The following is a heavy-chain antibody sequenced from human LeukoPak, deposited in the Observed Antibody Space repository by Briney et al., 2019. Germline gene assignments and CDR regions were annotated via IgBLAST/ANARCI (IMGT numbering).Heavy chain of an antibody. J-gene: IGHJ5*02. CDR3: ARDVGSTMVRGVILNWFDP. V-gene: IGHV4-31*03. D-gene: IGHD3-10*01. Sequence: PSQTLSLTCTVSGGSISCGGYSWSWIRQHPGKGLEWIGYIYYSGSTYYNPSLKSRVTISVDTSKNQYSLELSSVTAADTAVYYCARDVGSTMVRGVILNWFDPWGQGTLVTVSS. CDR2: IYYSGST. CDR1: GGSISCGGYS.